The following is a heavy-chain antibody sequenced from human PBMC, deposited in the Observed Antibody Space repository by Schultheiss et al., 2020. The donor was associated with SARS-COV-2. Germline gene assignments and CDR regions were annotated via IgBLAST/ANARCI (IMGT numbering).Heavy chain of an antibody. J-gene: IGHJ4*02. D-gene: IGHD6-13*01. CDR2: INHSGST. Sequence: SETLSLTCTVSGGSISSSSYYWSWIRQPPGKGLEWIGEINHSGSTNYNPSLKSRVTISVDTSKNQFSLKLSSVTAADTAVYYCARSLAAAGPYYWGQGTLVTVSS. CDR1: GGSISSSSYY. CDR3: ARSLAAAGPYY. V-gene: IGHV4-39*07.